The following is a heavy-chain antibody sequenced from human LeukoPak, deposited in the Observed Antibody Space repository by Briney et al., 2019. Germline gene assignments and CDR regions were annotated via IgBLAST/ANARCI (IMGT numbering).Heavy chain of an antibody. CDR1: GGSISSYY. V-gene: IGHV4-59*01. CDR3: ARDRLAYYDRSGLDC. Sequence: PSETLSLTCTVSGGSISSYYWNWIRQPPGKGLEWIGYIYYSGSTNYNPSLKSRVTMSVDTSKNQFSLNLSSVTAADTAFYYCARDRLAYYDRSGLDCWGQGTLVTVSS. CDR2: IYYSGST. J-gene: IGHJ4*02. D-gene: IGHD3-22*01.